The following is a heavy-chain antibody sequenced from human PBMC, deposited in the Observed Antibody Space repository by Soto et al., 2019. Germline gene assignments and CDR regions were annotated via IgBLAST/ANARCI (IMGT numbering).Heavy chain of an antibody. J-gene: IGHJ4*02. V-gene: IGHV4-39*01. D-gene: IGHD3-22*01. CDR1: GGSISSSSYY. CDR2: FYYSGST. Sequence: QLQLQESGPGLVKPSETLSLTCPVSGGSISSSSYYWGWIRQPPGAGVEWIGRFYYSGSTSYNPSLRSRVTIDVDTSKNHFSLKLSSVTAADPAVYYCARSVSGYREYYFDYWGQGTLVTVSS. CDR3: ARSVSGYREYYFDY.